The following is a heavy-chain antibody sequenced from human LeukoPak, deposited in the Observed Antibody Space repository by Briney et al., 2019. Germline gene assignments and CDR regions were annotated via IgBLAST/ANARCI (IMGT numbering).Heavy chain of an antibody. J-gene: IGHJ5*02. V-gene: IGHV4-34*01. CDR2: INHSGST. D-gene: IGHD1-7*01. Sequence: SATLSLTCAVYGGSFSGYYWSWIRQPPGKGLECIGEINHSGSTNYNPSLKSRVTISVDTSKNQFSLKLSSVTAADTAVYYCARVGITGTTFNWFDPLGPGNPGHRLL. CDR3: ARVGITGTTFNWFDP. CDR1: GGSFSGYY.